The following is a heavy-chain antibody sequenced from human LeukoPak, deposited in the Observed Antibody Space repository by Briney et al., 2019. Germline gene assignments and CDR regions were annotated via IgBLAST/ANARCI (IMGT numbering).Heavy chain of an antibody. CDR1: GGSISGYY. J-gene: IGHJ3*02. V-gene: IGHV4-34*01. Sequence: SETLSLTCTVSGGSISGYYWSWIRQPPGKGLEWIGEINHSGSTNYNPSLKSRVTISVDTSKNQFSLKLSSVTAADTAVYYCARGGGSGSYYNDAFDIWGQGTMVTVSS. CDR2: INHSGST. CDR3: ARGGGSGSYYNDAFDI. D-gene: IGHD3-10*01.